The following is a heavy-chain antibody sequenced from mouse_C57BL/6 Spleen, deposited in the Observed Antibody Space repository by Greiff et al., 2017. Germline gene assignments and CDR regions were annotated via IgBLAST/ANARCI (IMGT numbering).Heavy chain of an antibody. J-gene: IGHJ3*01. Sequence: EVKLQESGAELVRPGASVKLSCTASGFNIKDAYMHWVKQRPEQGLEWIGWIDPENGDTEYASKFQGKATITADTSSNTAYLQLSSLTSEDTAVYYCTPTAQAPWFAYWGQGTLVTVSA. CDR3: TPTAQAPWFAY. D-gene: IGHD3-2*02. CDR1: GFNIKDAY. CDR2: IDPENGDT. V-gene: IGHV14-4*01.